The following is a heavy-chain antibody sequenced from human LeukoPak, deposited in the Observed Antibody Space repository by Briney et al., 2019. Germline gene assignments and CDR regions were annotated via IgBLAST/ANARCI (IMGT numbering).Heavy chain of an antibody. V-gene: IGHV3-21*01. CDR3: ARNLFGELLFDT. J-gene: IGHJ3*02. D-gene: IGHD3-10*02. CDR1: GFTFSSYG. CDR2: ISSSSSYI. Sequence: GGSLRLSCAASGFTFSSYGMSWVRQAPGKGLEWVSSISSSSSYIYYADSVKGRFTISRDNAKNSLYLQMNSLRAEDTAVYYCARNLFGELLFDTWGQGTMVTVSS.